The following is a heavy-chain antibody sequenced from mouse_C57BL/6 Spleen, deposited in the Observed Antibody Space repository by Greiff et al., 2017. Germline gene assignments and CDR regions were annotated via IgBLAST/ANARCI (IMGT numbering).Heavy chain of an antibody. V-gene: IGHV1-15*01. D-gene: IGHD2-3*01. CDR3: TRVVVTTFYAMDY. CDR1: GYTFTDYE. CDR2: IDPETGGT. J-gene: IGHJ4*01. Sequence: VKLQESGAELVRPGASVTLSCKASGYTFTDYEMHWVKQTPVHGLEWIGAIDPETGGTAYNQKFKGKAILTADKSSSTAYMELRSLTSEDSAVYYCTRVVVTTFYAMDYWGQGTSVTVSS.